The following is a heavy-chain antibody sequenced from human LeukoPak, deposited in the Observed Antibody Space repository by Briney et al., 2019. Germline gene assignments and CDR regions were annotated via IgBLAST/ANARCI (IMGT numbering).Heavy chain of an antibody. V-gene: IGHV4-59*01. CDR1: GGSISSYY. J-gene: IGHJ6*02. CDR3: ARGTIFGVVMDV. D-gene: IGHD3-3*01. Sequence: PSETLSLTCTGSGGSISSYYWSWIRQPPGKGLEWIGYLYYGGSTIYNPSLKSRVTISVDTSNNQFSLKLTSVTAADTAVYYCARGTIFGVVMDVWGQGTTVTVSS. CDR2: LYYGGST.